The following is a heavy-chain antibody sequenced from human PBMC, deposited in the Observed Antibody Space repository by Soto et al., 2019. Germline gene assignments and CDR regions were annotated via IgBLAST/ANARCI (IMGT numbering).Heavy chain of an antibody. Sequence: QVQLQESGPGLVKPSQTLSLTCTVSGGSISSGGHYWSWIRQHPGKGLEWIGYIYYSGSTYYNPSLKSRVTISVDTSKNQFSLKLSSVTAADTAVYYCARGTHRYYDFWSGYGRWGQGTLVTVSS. V-gene: IGHV4-31*03. D-gene: IGHD3-3*01. J-gene: IGHJ4*02. CDR1: GGSISSGGHY. CDR2: IYYSGST. CDR3: ARGTHRYYDFWSGYGR.